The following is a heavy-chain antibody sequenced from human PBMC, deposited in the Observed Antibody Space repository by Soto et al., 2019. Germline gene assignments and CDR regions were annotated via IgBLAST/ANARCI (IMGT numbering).Heavy chain of an antibody. CDR3: AKPSGSVTRNFDH. J-gene: IGHJ4*02. Sequence: VQLLQSGGGLVQPGGSLRLSCAASGFTFTDYSMSWVRQAPGKGLEWVSLIGVSGSPTYYADSVKGRFTISRDNSRNTLYLQMNSLRAEDAALYYCAKPSGSVTRNFDHWGQGTLVTVSS. CDR2: IGVSGSPT. CDR1: GFTFTDYS. D-gene: IGHD4-17*01. V-gene: IGHV3-23*01.